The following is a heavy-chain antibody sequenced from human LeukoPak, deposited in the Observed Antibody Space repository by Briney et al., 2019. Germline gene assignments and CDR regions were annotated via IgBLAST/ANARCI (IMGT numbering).Heavy chain of an antibody. V-gene: IGHV3-20*04. J-gene: IGHJ4*02. CDR2: INWNGGRT. CDR3: ARNFGGGDSSGPYY. Sequence: GGSLRLSCAASGFTFSSYWMSWVRQAPGKGLEWVSGINWNGGRTGYADSMKGRFIISRDNAKNSLYLQVNSLRAEDTALYYCARNFGGGDSSGPYYWGQGTLVTVSS. D-gene: IGHD3-22*01. CDR1: GFTFSSYW.